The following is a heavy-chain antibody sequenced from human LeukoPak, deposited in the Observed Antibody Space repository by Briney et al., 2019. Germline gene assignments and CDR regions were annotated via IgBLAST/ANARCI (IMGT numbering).Heavy chain of an antibody. CDR3: ARKIVGGYSYGYYWFDP. J-gene: IGHJ5*02. CDR1: GYTFTSYG. D-gene: IGHD5-18*01. V-gene: IGHV1-18*01. CDR2: ISAYNGNT. Sequence: ASVKVSCKASGYTFTSYGISWVRQAPGQGLEWMGWISAYNGNTNYAQKLQGRVTMTTDTSTSTAYMELRSLRSDDTAVYYCARKIVGGYSYGYYWFDPWGQGTLVTVSS.